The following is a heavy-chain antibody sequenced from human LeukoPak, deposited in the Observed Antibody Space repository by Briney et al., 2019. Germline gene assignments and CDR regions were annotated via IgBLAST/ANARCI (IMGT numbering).Heavy chain of an antibody. CDR1: GFTFSSYG. CDR2: ISGSGGST. V-gene: IGHV3-23*01. Sequence: GGSLRLPCAASGFTFSSYGMSWVRQAPGKGLEWVSGISGSGGSTNYADSVKGRFTISRDNSKNTLYLEMNSLRAEDTAVYYCAKPTRGSGSFLIEYWGQGTLVTVSS. CDR3: AKPTRGSGSFLIEY. J-gene: IGHJ4*02. D-gene: IGHD1-26*01.